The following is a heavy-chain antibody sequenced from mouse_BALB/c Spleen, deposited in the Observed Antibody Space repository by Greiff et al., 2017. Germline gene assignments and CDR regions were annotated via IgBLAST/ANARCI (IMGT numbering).Heavy chain of an antibody. V-gene: IGHV5-17*02. CDR2: ISSGSSTI. CDR3: AREDYYGSSDYAMDY. Sequence: EVKLVESGGGLVQPGGSRKLSCAASGFTFSSFGMHWVRQAPEKGLEWVAYISSGSSTIYYADTVKGRFTISRDNPKNTLFLQMTSLRSEDTAMYYCAREDYYGSSDYAMDYWGQGTSVTVSS. J-gene: IGHJ4*01. D-gene: IGHD1-1*01. CDR1: GFTFSSFG.